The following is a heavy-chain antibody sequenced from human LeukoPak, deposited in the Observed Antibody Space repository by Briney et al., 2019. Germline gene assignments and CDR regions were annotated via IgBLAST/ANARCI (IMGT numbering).Heavy chain of an antibody. CDR1: GFTVITSD. CDR3: ARGVEPLAANTLAY. J-gene: IGHJ4*02. Sequence: GGSLRLSCAASGFTVITSDMTWVRQAPGKGLEWVSVLYSDGNTKYADSVQGRFTISRDNSKNTLYLEMNSLSPDDTVVYYCARGVEPLAANTLAYWGQGTLVTVSS. V-gene: IGHV3-53*01. D-gene: IGHD1-14*01. CDR2: LYSDGNT.